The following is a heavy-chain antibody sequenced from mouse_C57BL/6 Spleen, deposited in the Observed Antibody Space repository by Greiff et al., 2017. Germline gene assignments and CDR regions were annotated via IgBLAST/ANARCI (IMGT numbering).Heavy chain of an antibody. CDR2: LSYDGST. V-gene: IGHV3-6*01. D-gene: IGHD2-3*01. CDR1: GYSITSGSY. J-gene: IGHJ2*01. CDR3: ARGPIYDGYPYYFDY. Sequence: EVQVVESGPGLVKPSQSLSLTCSVTGYSITSGSYWNWIRHFPGNKLEWVGYLSYDGSTNYNPSLKNRISITRDTSKNHCFLKLKSVNTEDTDTYYGARGPIYDGYPYYFDYWGQGTTLTVSS.